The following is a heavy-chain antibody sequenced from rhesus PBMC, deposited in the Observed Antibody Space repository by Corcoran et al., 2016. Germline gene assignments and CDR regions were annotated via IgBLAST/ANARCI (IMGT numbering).Heavy chain of an antibody. J-gene: IGHJ4*01. CDR1: RGSVSRSNW. V-gene: IGHV4-93*02. CDR3: ARRKEDSSYYFDS. Sequence: QVQLQESGPAVVKPSETLSLACAVSRGSVSRSNWWSWIRQSPGKGLEWIGGIYGSGGSTEYNPSLKSPVIIVRETSMTQFSLKLSSVTAADTAVYFCARRKEDSSYYFDSWGQGVLVTV. D-gene: IGHD3-28*01. CDR2: IYGSGGST.